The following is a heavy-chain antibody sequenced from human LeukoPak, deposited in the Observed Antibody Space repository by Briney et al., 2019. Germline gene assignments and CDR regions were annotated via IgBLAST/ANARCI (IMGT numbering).Heavy chain of an antibody. Sequence: QPGGSLRLSCAASGFTFSSYGMSWVRQAPGRGLEWVSAISGSGGSTYYADSVKGRFTISRDNSKNTLYLQMNSLRAEDTAVYYCAKGAFRLNYYYYMDVWGKGTTVTVSS. CDR3: AKGAFRLNYYYYMDV. J-gene: IGHJ6*03. D-gene: IGHD2-8*01. V-gene: IGHV3-23*01. CDR1: GFTFSSYG. CDR2: ISGSGGST.